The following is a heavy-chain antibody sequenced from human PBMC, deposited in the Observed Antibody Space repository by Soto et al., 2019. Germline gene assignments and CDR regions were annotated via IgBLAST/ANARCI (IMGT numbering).Heavy chain of an antibody. CDR1: GFILSDYT. CDR3: ARVGHTTRIVAPGTGGDH. Sequence: EVQLVESGGGLVKPGGSLRLSCVASGFILSDYTMNWVRQAPGKGLEWVSLISSSSSFIYYPDSVKGRFTISRDNAKNSLFLQMNSLRAEDAAVYYCARVGHTTRIVAPGTGGDHWGQGTQVTVSS. D-gene: IGHD6-13*01. J-gene: IGHJ4*02. V-gene: IGHV3-21*01. CDR2: ISSSSSFI.